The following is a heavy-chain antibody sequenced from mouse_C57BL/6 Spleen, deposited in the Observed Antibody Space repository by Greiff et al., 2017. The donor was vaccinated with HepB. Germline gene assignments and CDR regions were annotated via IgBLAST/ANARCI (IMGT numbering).Heavy chain of an antibody. J-gene: IGHJ4*01. Sequence: EVQVVESEGGLVQPGSSMKLSCTASGFTFSDYYMAWVRQVPEKGLEWVANINYDGSSTYYLDSLKSRFIISRDNAKNILYLQMSSLKSEDTATYYCARGEEDYAMDYWGQGTSVTVSS. CDR3: ARGEEDYAMDY. V-gene: IGHV5-16*01. CDR1: GFTFSDYY. CDR2: INYDGSST.